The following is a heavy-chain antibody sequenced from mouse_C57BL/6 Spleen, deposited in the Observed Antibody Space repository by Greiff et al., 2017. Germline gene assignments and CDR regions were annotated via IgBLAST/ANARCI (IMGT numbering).Heavy chain of an antibody. CDR1: GYTFTSYW. CDR2: INPSNGGT. D-gene: IGHD1-1*01. V-gene: IGHV1-53*01. J-gene: IGHJ1*03. CDR3: ARDTTVVALHWYFDV. Sequence: QVQLQQPGTELVKPGASVKLSCKASGYTFTSYWMHWVKQRPGQGLEWIGNINPSNGGTNYNEKFKNKATLTVDKSSSTAYMPLSSLTSEDSAVYYCARDTTVVALHWYFDVWGTGTTVTGSS.